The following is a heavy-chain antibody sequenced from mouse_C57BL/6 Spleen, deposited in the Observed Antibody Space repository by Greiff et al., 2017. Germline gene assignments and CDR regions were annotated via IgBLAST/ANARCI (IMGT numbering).Heavy chain of an antibody. J-gene: IGHJ2*01. D-gene: IGHD1-1*02. Sequence: QVQLQQSGPELVKPGASVKLSCKASGYTFTSYDINWVKQRPGQGLEWIGWIYPRDGSTKYNEKFKGKATLTVDTSSSTAYMELHSLTSEDSAVYFGATYYGNYFDYGGQGTLSQSPQ. V-gene: IGHV1-85*01. CDR1: GYTFTSYD. CDR2: IYPRDGST. CDR3: ATYYGNYFDY.